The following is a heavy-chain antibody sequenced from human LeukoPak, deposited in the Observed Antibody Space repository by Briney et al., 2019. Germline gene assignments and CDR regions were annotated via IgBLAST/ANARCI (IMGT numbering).Heavy chain of an antibody. CDR3: ARGLRPGNTLDY. V-gene: IGHV4-34*01. Sequence: PSETLSLTCAVYGGSFSGYYWSWIRQPPGKGLEWIGEINHSGSTNYNPSLKSRVTILVDTSKNQFSLKLSSVTAADTAVYYCARGLRPGNTLDYWGQGTLVTVSS. D-gene: IGHD2-21*02. CDR1: GGSFSGYY. CDR2: INHSGST. J-gene: IGHJ4*02.